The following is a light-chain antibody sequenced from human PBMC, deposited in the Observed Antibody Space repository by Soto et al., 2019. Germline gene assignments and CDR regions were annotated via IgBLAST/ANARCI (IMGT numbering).Light chain of an antibody. Sequence: EMVLTQSPGTLSLSPGERATLSCRASQSVSANYLAWYQQKPGQAPRLLINGASSRATGIPDRFSGSGSGTDFTLTISRLEPEDFAVYYCQKFNSVPHTFGQGTKLEIK. CDR1: QSVSANY. J-gene: IGKJ2*01. CDR3: QKFNSVPHT. V-gene: IGKV3-20*01. CDR2: GAS.